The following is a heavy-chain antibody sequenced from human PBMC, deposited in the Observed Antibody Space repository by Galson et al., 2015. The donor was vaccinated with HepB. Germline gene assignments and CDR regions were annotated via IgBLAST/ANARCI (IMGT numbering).Heavy chain of an antibody. CDR1: GFTFSDHG. V-gene: IGHV3-30*03. CDR3: TSVVTEAYDALDV. Sequence: SLRLSCAVSGFTFSDHGMHWVRQAPGKGLEWVAVISFDGSYKFYADSVKGRFTISRDDSKNTLYLQMNSLRREDTAVYFCTSVVTEAYDALDVWGQGTVITVSS. D-gene: IGHD2-21*02. CDR2: ISFDGSYK. J-gene: IGHJ3*01.